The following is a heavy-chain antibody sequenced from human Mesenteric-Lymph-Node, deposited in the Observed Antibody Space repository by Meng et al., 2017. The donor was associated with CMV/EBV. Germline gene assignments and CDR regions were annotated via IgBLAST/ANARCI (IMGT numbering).Heavy chain of an antibody. CDR1: GFTFSRYE. CDR2: LSGSGINT. CDR3: AKDGRGYSPYYFDS. Sequence: GESLKISCAASGFTFSRYEMNWVRQAPGRGLEWVSALSGSGINTYYADSVKGRFTISRDNSKNTLYLQMSSLRAEDTAVYYCAKDGRGYSPYYFDSWGQGTLVTVSS. V-gene: IGHV3-23*01. J-gene: IGHJ4*02. D-gene: IGHD5-18*01.